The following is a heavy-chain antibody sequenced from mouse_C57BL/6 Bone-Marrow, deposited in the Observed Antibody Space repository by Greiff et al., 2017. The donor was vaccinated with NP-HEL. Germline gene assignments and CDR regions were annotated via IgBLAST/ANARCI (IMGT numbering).Heavy chain of an antibody. Sequence: VQLQQPGAELVKPGASVKLSCKASGYTFTSYWMQWVKQRPGQGLEWIGEIDPSDSYTNYNQKFKGKATLTVDTSSSTAYMQLSSLTSEDSAVYYCAGGSSPYAMDYWGQGTSVTVSS. D-gene: IGHD1-1*01. CDR1: GYTFTSYW. V-gene: IGHV1-50*01. J-gene: IGHJ4*01. CDR2: IDPSDSYT. CDR3: AGGSSPYAMDY.